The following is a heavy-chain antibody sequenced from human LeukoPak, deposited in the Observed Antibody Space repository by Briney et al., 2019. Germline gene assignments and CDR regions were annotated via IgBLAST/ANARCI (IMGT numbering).Heavy chain of an antibody. CDR3: ARVGTYYYDSSGSDAFDI. V-gene: IGHV3-48*03. Sequence: GGSLRLSCAASGFTFSSYEMNWVRQAPGKGLEWVSYISSSGSTIYYADSVKGRFTISRDNAKNSLYLQMNSLRAEDTAVYYCARVGTYYYDSSGSDAFDIWGQGTMVTVSS. D-gene: IGHD3-22*01. J-gene: IGHJ3*02. CDR2: ISSSGSTI. CDR1: GFTFSSYE.